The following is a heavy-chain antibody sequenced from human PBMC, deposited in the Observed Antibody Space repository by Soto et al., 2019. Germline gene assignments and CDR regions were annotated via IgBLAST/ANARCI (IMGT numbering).Heavy chain of an antibody. D-gene: IGHD6-13*01. CDR2: SSAYNGNT. J-gene: IGHJ4*02. CDR3: ARADVLEYTSRFCLDF. Sequence: QVQLVQSGAEVKKPGASVKVSCKASGYTFTSYGITWVRQAPGRGLEWLGWSSAYNGNTDYAQKVQDRVTMTTDRSTSTASMELRSLRSDDTAVYYCARADVLEYTSRFCLDFWGQGTLVTVSS. V-gene: IGHV1-18*01. CDR1: GYTFTSYG.